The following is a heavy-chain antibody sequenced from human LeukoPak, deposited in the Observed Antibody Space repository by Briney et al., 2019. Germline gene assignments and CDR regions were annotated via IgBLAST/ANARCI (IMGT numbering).Heavy chain of an antibody. Sequence: LSETLSLTCAVYGGSFSGYYWSWIRQPPGKGLEWIGEINHSGSTNYNPSLKSRVTISVDTSKNQFSLKLSSVTAADTAVYYCAREFLSQFAYCSSTSCYGWFDPWGQGTLVTVSS. D-gene: IGHD2-2*01. V-gene: IGHV4-34*01. CDR3: AREFLSQFAYCSSTSCYGWFDP. J-gene: IGHJ5*02. CDR1: GGSFSGYY. CDR2: INHSGST.